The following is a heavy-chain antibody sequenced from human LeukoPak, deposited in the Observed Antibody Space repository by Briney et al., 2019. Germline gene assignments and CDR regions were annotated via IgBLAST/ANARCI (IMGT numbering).Heavy chain of an antibody. V-gene: IGHV6-1*01. D-gene: IGHD3-16*01. CDR2: TYYRSKWYN. CDR1: GDSVSSNSAA. CDR3: ARSISGLGD. J-gene: IGHJ4*02. Sequence: SQTLSLTCAISGDSVSSNSAAWNRIRQSPSRGLEWLGRTYYRSKWYNDYAVSVKGRITISADTSKNQFSLQLDSVTPEDTAVYYCARSISGLGDWGQGTLVTVSS.